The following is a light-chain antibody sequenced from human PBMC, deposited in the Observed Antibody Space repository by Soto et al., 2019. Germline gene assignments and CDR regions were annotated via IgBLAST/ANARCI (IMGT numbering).Light chain of an antibody. CDR1: IGDVGGYYY. CDR3: SSYTAGGTI. Sequence: QSALTQPASVSGSPGQSITISCTGTIGDVGGYYYVSWYQQLPGKAPKLMISEVSNRPSGVSNRFSGSKSGNTASLTISGLQAEDEADYYCSSYTAGGTIFGTGTKVTVL. J-gene: IGLJ1*01. V-gene: IGLV2-14*01. CDR2: EVS.